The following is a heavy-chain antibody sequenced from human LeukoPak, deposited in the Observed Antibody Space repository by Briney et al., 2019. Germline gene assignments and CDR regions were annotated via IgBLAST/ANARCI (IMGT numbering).Heavy chain of an antibody. CDR3: ARDPSTGNRITAPLRDY. V-gene: IGHV4-59*01. CDR1: GGSISSYY. J-gene: IGHJ4*02. D-gene: IGHD1-1*01. Sequence: SETLSLTCTVSGGSISSYYWSWIRQPPGKGLEWIGYIYYSGSTNYNPSPKSRVTISVDTSKNQFSLKLSSVTAADTAVYYCARDPSTGNRITAPLRDYWGQGTLVTVSS. CDR2: IYYSGST.